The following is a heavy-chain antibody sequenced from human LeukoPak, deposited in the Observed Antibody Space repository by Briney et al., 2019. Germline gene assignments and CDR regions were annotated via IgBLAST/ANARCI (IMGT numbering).Heavy chain of an antibody. J-gene: IGHJ3*02. D-gene: IGHD1-26*01. CDR1: GFTFSNYW. Sequence: PGGSLRLSCAASGFTFSNYWINWVRQAPGKGLEWVAIIKTDGSEKYYVDSVKGRFIISRDNAKNSLYLQMNSLRAEDTAVYYCAREGAGFGAFDIWGQGTMVTVSS. V-gene: IGHV3-7*01. CDR2: IKTDGSEK. CDR3: AREGAGFGAFDI.